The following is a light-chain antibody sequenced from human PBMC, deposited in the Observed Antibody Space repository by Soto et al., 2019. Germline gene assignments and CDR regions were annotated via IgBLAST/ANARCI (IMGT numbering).Light chain of an antibody. CDR3: MQALQTPWT. V-gene: IGKV2-28*01. Sequence: IVLTQSPLSLPVTPGEPASSSCRSSQSLLHSNGYNSLDWYLQKPGQSPQLLIYLGSNRASGVPDRCSGSGSGTDFTLKISRVEAEDVGVYYCMQALQTPWTFGQGTKVEIK. J-gene: IGKJ1*01. CDR2: LGS. CDR1: QSLLHSNGYNS.